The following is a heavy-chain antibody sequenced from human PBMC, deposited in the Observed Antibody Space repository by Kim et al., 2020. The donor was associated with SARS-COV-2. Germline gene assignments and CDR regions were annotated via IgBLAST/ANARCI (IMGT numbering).Heavy chain of an antibody. CDR1: GFPFIRYG. CDR2: ISYDGSNK. CDR3: AKDYYGSGFDA. V-gene: IGHV3-30*18. Sequence: GGSLRLSCAASGFPFIRYGMHWVRQAPGKGLEWVAVISYDGSNKYYADSVKGRFTISRDNSKNTLYLQMNSLRAEDTAVYYCAKDYYGSGFDAWGQGTLVTVSS. J-gene: IGHJ5*02. D-gene: IGHD3-10*01.